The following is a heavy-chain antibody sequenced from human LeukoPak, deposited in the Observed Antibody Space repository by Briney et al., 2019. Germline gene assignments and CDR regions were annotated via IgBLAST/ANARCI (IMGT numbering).Heavy chain of an antibody. Sequence: PSETLSLTCTVSGGSISSSSYYWGWIRQPPGKGLEWIGSIYYSGSTYYNPSLKSRVTISVDTSKNQFSLKLSSVPAADTAVYYCASLYCSSTSCYYFDYWGQGTLVTVSS. D-gene: IGHD2-2*01. CDR2: IYYSGST. J-gene: IGHJ4*02. CDR3: ASLYCSSTSCYYFDY. CDR1: GGSISSSSYY. V-gene: IGHV4-39*01.